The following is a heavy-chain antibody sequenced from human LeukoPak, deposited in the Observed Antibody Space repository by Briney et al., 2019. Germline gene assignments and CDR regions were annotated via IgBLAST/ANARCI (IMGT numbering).Heavy chain of an antibody. Sequence: GGSLTLSCAASGFAFSTYWMDWLRQAPAKELEWVGNINQDGSVKHYVDSVRGRFTISRDNARNSVYLQMSALRVEDTAVYYCTRDFVFWGQGSLVNASS. CDR3: TRDFVF. J-gene: IGHJ4*02. D-gene: IGHD3-3*01. V-gene: IGHV3-7*01. CDR2: INQDGSVK. CDR1: GFAFSTYW.